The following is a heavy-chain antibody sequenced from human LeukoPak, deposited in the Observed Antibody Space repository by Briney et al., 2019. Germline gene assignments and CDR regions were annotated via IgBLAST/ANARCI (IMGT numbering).Heavy chain of an antibody. D-gene: IGHD3-9*01. J-gene: IGHJ6*04. CDR2: IYYGGST. Sequence: SETLSLTCTVSGGSISSGGYYWSWIRQHPGKGLEWIGYIYYGGSTYYNPSLKSRVTISVDTSKNQFSLKLSSVTAADTAVYYCARGGKYYDILTGYYGMDVWGKGTTVTVSS. CDR1: GGSISSGGYY. CDR3: ARGGKYYDILTGYYGMDV. V-gene: IGHV4-31*03.